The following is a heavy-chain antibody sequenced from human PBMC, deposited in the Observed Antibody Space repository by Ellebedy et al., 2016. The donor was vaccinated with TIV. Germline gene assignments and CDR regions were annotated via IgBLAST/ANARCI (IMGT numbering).Heavy chain of an antibody. Sequence: GESLKISXAASGFTFSDYSMNWVRQAPGKGPEGVSYISSRSGTIYYADSVKGRFSISRDNAKNLLYLEMNILRAEDTAVYYCARDYPSRYYDMDVWGQGTTVTVSS. CDR3: ARDYPSRYYDMDV. CDR2: ISSRSGTI. V-gene: IGHV3-48*01. CDR1: GFTFSDYS. J-gene: IGHJ6*02.